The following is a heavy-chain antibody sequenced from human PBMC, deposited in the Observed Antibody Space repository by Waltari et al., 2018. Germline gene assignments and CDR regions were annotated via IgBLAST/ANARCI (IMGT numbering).Heavy chain of an antibody. V-gene: IGHV3-15*01. J-gene: IGHJ4*02. Sequence: EVQLVESGGGLVKPGGSLRLSCAASGFTFSNAWMSWVRQAPGKGLEWGGRIKSKTDGGTTDDAAPVKGRFTISRDNSKNTLYLQMNSLRAEDTAVYYCARAQDYDILTGHFDYWGQGTLVTVSS. CDR3: ARAQDYDILTGHFDY. CDR1: GFTFSNAW. CDR2: IKSKTDGGTT. D-gene: IGHD3-9*01.